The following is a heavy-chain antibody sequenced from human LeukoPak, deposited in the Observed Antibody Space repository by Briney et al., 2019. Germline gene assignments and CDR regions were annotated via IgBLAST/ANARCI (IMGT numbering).Heavy chain of an antibody. CDR1: GGTFSSYA. V-gene: IGHV1-69*04. J-gene: IGHJ4*02. CDR2: IIPILGIA. Sequence: ASVKVSCKASGGTFSSYAISWVRQAPGQGLEWMGRIIPILGIANYAQKFQGRVTITADKSTSTAYMELSSLRSEDTAVYYCARVGGDYAFDYWGQRTLVTVSS. D-gene: IGHD2-21*02. CDR3: ARVGGDYAFDY.